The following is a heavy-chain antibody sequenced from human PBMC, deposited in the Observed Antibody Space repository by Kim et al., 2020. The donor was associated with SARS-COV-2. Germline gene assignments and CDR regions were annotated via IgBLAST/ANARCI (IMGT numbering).Heavy chain of an antibody. CDR2: ISSSSSYI. V-gene: IGHV3-21*01. CDR3: ARADRNDILTGYCPFDY. Sequence: GGSLRLSCAASGFTFSSYSMNWVRQAPGKGLEWVSSISSSSSYIYYADSVKGRFTISRDNAKNSLYLQMNSLRAEDTAVYYCARADRNDILTGYCPFDYWGQGTLVTVSS. J-gene: IGHJ4*02. D-gene: IGHD3-9*01. CDR1: GFTFSSYS.